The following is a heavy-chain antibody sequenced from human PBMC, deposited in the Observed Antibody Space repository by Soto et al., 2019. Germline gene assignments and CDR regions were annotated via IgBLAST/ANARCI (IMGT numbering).Heavy chain of an antibody. CDR1: GFTFSSYG. D-gene: IGHD6-13*01. CDR3: AKDYLYSSSWSPTYGMDV. CDR2: ISYDGSNK. V-gene: IGHV3-30*18. Sequence: LRLSCAASGFTFSSYGMHWVRQAPGKGLEWVAVISYDGSNKHYADSVKGRFTISRDNSKNTLYLQMNSLRAEDTAVYYCAKDYLYSSSWSPTYGMDVWGQGTTVTVSS. J-gene: IGHJ6*02.